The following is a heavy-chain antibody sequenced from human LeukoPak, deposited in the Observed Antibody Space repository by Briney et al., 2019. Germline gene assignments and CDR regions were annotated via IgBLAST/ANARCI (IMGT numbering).Heavy chain of an antibody. D-gene: IGHD3-3*01. J-gene: IGHJ4*02. V-gene: IGHV3-23*01. CDR1: GFTFSSYA. CDR2: ISGSGGST. Sequence: PGGSLRLSCAASGFTFSSYAMSWVRQAPGKGLEWVSSISGSGGSTYYADSVKGRFTISRDSSESTLYLQMISLRAENTAVYYCAKRNYDFWSGYYRRAESHFDYWGQGTLVTVSS. CDR3: AKRNYDFWSGYYRRAESHFDY.